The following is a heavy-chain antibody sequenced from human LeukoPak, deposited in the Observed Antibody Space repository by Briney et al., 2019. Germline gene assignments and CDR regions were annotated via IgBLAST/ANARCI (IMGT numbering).Heavy chain of an antibody. Sequence: VASVKVSCKASGYTFTSYDINWVRQATGQGLEWMGLMNRNSGNTGYAQKFQGRVTITRNTSISTAYMELSSLRSEDTAVHYCARGICSGGSCYPDYYMDVWGKGTTVTVSS. CDR2: MNRNSGNT. J-gene: IGHJ6*03. CDR3: ARGICSGGSCYPDYYMDV. V-gene: IGHV1-8*03. CDR1: GYTFTSYD. D-gene: IGHD2-15*01.